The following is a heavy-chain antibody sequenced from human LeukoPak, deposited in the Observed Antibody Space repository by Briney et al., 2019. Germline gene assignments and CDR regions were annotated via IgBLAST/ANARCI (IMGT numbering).Heavy chain of an antibody. V-gene: IGHV3-7*01. D-gene: IGHD2-2*01. CDR2: IKQDGSEK. J-gene: IGHJ4*02. CDR1: GFTVSSNY. CDR3: ARGRECSGTGCYLPGIY. Sequence: GALRLSCAASGFTVSSNYMSWVRQAPGKGLEWVANIKQDGSEKYHVDSVKGRFTISRDNAKNSLYLQMDSLRVEDTAVYYCARGRECSGTGCYLPGIYWGQGILVTVSS.